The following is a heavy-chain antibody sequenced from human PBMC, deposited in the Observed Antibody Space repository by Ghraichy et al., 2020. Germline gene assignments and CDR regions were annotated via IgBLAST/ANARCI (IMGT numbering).Heavy chain of an antibody. V-gene: IGHV3-15*01. J-gene: IGHJ4*02. CDR3: TKDLCPKKWCMLYSY. CDR2: IKSKTDGGTT. Sequence: GGSLRLSCAASGFTFSNAWMSWVRQAPGKGLEWVGRIKSKTDGGTTDYAAPVKGRFTISRDDSKNTMYLQMNSLKTEDTAVYYCTKDLCPKKWCMLYSYWGQGPLVTVSS. D-gene: IGHD2-8*01. CDR1: GFTFSNAW.